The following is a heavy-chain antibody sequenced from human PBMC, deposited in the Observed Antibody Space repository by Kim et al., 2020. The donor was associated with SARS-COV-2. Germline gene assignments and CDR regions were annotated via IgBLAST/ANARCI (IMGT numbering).Heavy chain of an antibody. Sequence: ASVKVSCKASGYTFTSYGISWVRQAPGQGLEWMGWISAYNGNTNYAQKLQGRVTMTTDTSTSTAYMELRSLRSYDTAVYYCARDLWFGGLFYYYGMDVWSQGTTVTVSS. CDR1: GYTFTSYG. CDR3: ARDLWFGGLFYYYGMDV. J-gene: IGHJ6*02. CDR2: ISAYNGNT. V-gene: IGHV1-18*01. D-gene: IGHD3-10*01.